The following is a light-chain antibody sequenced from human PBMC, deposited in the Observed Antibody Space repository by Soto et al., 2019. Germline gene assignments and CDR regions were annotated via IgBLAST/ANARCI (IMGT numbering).Light chain of an antibody. Sequence: EIVLTQSPGTLSLSPGERATLSCRASQRVSSSYLAWYQHKVGQAPRLLIYAAYSRATGVQDRFSGSGSGTDFTLAISSLEPEDFAVYYCQQYGTSPPWTFGQGTKVEV. CDR1: QRVSSSY. V-gene: IGKV3-20*01. CDR2: AAY. J-gene: IGKJ1*01. CDR3: QQYGTSPPWT.